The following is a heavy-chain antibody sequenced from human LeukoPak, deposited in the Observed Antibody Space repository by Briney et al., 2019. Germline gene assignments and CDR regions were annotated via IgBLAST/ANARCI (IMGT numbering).Heavy chain of an antibody. CDR2: IYSGGST. CDR3: ARLRVSVTTTSDFYY. J-gene: IGHJ4*02. CDR1: GGSLSSSHYS. V-gene: IGHV4-39*01. Sequence: SETLSLTCTVSGGSLSSSHYSWGWIRQPPGKGLEWIGSIYSGGSTYYNPSLKSRVTISVDTSKNQFSLKLSSVTAADTAVYYCARLRVSVTTTSDFYYWGQGTLVTVSS. D-gene: IGHD5-12*01.